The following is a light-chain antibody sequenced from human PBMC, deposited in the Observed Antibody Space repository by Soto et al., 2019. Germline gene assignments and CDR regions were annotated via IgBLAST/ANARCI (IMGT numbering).Light chain of an antibody. CDR2: DAS. CDR3: QQFSSYWIT. CDR1: QSINTW. Sequence: DIQMTQSPSTLSASVGDRVTITCRASQSINTWLAWYQQKPGRAPKLLIYDASSLESGVPSRFSGSGPGTEFTLTISSLQPDDFATYYCQQFSSYWITFGQGTRLEIK. V-gene: IGKV1-5*01. J-gene: IGKJ5*01.